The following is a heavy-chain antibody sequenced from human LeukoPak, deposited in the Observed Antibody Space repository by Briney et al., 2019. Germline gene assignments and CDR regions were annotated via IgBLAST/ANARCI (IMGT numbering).Heavy chain of an antibody. D-gene: IGHD2/OR15-2a*01. V-gene: IGHV4-59*08. J-gene: IGHJ4*02. Sequence: SETLSLTCTVSGGSLSSYYWSWIRQPPGEGLEWIGYIYYSGSTNYNPSLKSRVTISVDTSKNQFSLKLSSVTAADTAVYYCARRVIGFDYWGQGTLVTVPS. CDR1: GGSLSSYY. CDR2: IYYSGST. CDR3: ARRVIGFDY.